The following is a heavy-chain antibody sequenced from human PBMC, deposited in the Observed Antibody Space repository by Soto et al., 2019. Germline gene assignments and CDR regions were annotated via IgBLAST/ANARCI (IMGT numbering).Heavy chain of an antibody. Sequence: QVQLVQSGAEVKKPGASVKVSCKASGHTLINYYMHWVRQAPGQGLDWLGKIDPSGNGTSYAERFQGRITLTRETSTNTVYVELSILRSEDTAIYYCAINYYDSSAYLYWGQGTLVTVSS. J-gene: IGHJ4*02. CDR1: GHTLINYY. D-gene: IGHD3-22*01. CDR2: IDPSGNGT. CDR3: AINYYDSSAYLY. V-gene: IGHV1-46*01.